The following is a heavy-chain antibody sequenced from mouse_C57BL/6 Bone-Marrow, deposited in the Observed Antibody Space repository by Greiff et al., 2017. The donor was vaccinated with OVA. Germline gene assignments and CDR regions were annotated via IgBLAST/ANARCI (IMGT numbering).Heavy chain of an antibody. CDR3: ARNVYSNYDYFDY. Sequence: VKLMESGPGLVAPSQSLSITCTVSGFSLTSYAISWVRQPPGKGLEWLGVIWTGGGTNYNSALKSRLSISKDNSKSQVFLKMNSLQTDDTARYYCARNVYSNYDYFDYWGQGTTLTVSS. V-gene: IGHV2-9-1*01. CDR1: GFSLTSYA. CDR2: IWTGGGT. D-gene: IGHD2-5*01. J-gene: IGHJ2*01.